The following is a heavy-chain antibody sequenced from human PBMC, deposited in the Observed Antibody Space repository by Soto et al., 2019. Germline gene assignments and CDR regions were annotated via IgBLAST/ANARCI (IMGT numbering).Heavy chain of an antibody. J-gene: IGHJ3*02. CDR3: AKPYYDFWSGYPDDAFDI. Sequence: GGSLRLSCAASGFTFSSYWMHWVRQAPGKGLEWVSRINSDGSSTNYADSVKGRFTISRDNAKNTLYLQMNSLRAEDTAVYYCAKPYYDFWSGYPDDAFDIWGQGTMVTVSS. CDR2: INSDGSST. D-gene: IGHD3-3*01. CDR1: GFTFSSYW. V-gene: IGHV3-74*01.